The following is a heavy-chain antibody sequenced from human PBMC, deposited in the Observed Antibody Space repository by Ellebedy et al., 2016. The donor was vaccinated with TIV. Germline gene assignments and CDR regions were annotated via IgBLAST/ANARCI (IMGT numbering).Heavy chain of an antibody. Sequence: GESLKISCAASGFTFSSHDLHWVRQATGKGLEWVSAIGTAGDTSYSGSVKGRFTISRENGKNSVYLQMNSLRAEDTAVYYCARDMYSSSSEWYFDLWGRGTLVTVSS. CDR2: IGTAGDT. V-gene: IGHV3-13*01. D-gene: IGHD6-6*01. CDR1: GFTFSSHD. CDR3: ARDMYSSSSEWYFDL. J-gene: IGHJ2*01.